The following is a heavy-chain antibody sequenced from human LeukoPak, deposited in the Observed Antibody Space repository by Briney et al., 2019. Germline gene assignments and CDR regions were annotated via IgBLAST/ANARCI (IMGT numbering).Heavy chain of an antibody. Sequence: PSETLSLTCTVSGGSIGTFYWSWIRQPAGKGLEWIGRFHSSGSTNYTPSLKSRVTMSVDTPRTHFSLRLNSVTAADTAVYYCARGLNQYYFDSWGQGTLVTVSS. D-gene: IGHD1-14*01. CDR3: ARGLNQYYFDS. V-gene: IGHV4-4*07. CDR2: FHSSGST. CDR1: GGSIGTFY. J-gene: IGHJ4*02.